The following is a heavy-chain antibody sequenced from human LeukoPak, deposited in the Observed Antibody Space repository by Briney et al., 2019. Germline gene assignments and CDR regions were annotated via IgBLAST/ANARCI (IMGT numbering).Heavy chain of an antibody. CDR3: ARDWGRSWYWGNWFDP. V-gene: IGHV4-59*01. J-gene: IGHJ5*02. D-gene: IGHD6-13*01. Sequence: PSETLSLTCTVSGGSISSYYWSWIRQPPGKGLEWIGYIYYSGSTNYNPSLKSRVTISVDTSKNQFSLKLSSVTAADTAVYHCARDWGRSWYWGNWFDPWGQGTLVTVSS. CDR1: GGSISSYY. CDR2: IYYSGST.